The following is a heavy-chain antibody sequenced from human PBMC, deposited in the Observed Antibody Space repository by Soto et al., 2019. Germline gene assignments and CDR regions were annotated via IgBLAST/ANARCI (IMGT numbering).Heavy chain of an antibody. V-gene: IGHV4-59*01. CDR1: GGSISSYY. D-gene: IGHD2-21*02. Sequence: SETLSLTCTVSGGSISSYYWSWIRQPPGKGLEWIGYIYYSGSTNYNPSLKSRVTISVDTSKNQFSLKLNAVTTADTAVYYCATLTPNPIVVVTAILYWGQGTLVTVSS. CDR2: IYYSGST. J-gene: IGHJ4*02. CDR3: ATLTPNPIVVVTAILY.